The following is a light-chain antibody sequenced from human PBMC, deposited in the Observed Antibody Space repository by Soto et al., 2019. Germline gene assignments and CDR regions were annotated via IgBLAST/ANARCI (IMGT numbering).Light chain of an antibody. CDR2: GAS. Sequence: EVVLTQSPATLSVSPGEGASLSCRASQNVGTSLAWYQQKPGQAPRLLIYGASTRAAGVPARFSGSASRTEYTLTLTGLQSEDCAIYYCQQYHTWPITFGGGTKVEIK. CDR3: QQYHTWPIT. V-gene: IGKV3-15*01. CDR1: QNVGTS. J-gene: IGKJ4*01.